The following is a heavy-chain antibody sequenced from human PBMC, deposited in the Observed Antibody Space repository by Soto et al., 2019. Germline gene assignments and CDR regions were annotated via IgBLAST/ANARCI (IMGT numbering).Heavy chain of an antibody. CDR2: IYYSGNI. CDR1: GASISSADYL. V-gene: IGHV4-30-4*01. Sequence: QVQLQESGPGLVKPSQTLSLTCTVSGASISSADYLWSWIRQPPGQGLEWIGYIYYSGNIFYNPSLESRVTISVDTSKNQFSLKLTSVTAADTAVYYCARQRTVYFARPGDWLDPWGQGTLVTVSS. D-gene: IGHD3-9*01. CDR3: ARQRTVYFARPGDWLDP. J-gene: IGHJ5*02.